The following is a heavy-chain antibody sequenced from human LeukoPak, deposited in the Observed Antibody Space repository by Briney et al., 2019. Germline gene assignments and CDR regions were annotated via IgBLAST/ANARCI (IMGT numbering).Heavy chain of an antibody. V-gene: IGHV4-30-2*01. J-gene: IGHJ3*02. D-gene: IGHD1-14*01. CDR2: IYHSGST. CDR3: ARGAFIIGQYAFDI. Sequence: PSQTLSLTCAVSGGSISSGGYSWGWLRQPPGKGLEWIGYIYHSGSTYYNPSLKSRVTISVDRSKNQFSLKLSSVTAADTAVYYCARGAFIIGQYAFDIWGQGTMVTVSS. CDR1: GGSISSGGYS.